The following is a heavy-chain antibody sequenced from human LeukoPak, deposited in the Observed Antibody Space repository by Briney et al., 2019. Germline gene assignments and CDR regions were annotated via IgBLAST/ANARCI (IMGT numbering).Heavy chain of an antibody. D-gene: IGHD6-13*01. V-gene: IGHV3-23*01. CDR1: GYTFSNFG. CDR3: AKGLRSRSSSVFDY. CDR2: INSNANNT. Sequence: PGGSLRLSCAASGYTFSNFGMSWVRQAPGKGLEWVSSINSNANNTYYSDSVKGRFTISRDNSKNTLYLELNSLRAEDTALYFCAKGLRSRSSSVFDYWGQGTLVTVSS. J-gene: IGHJ4*02.